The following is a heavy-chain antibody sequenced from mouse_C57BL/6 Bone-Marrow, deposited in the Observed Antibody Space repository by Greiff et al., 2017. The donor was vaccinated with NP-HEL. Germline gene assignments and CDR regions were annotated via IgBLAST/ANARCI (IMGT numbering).Heavy chain of an antibody. D-gene: IGHD2-4*01. CDR2: INPDNGDT. CDR1: GYSFTGYF. V-gene: IGHV1-20*01. CDR3: ARRRVYDYDWYFDY. Sequence: VQLQQSGPELVKPGASVKISCKASGYSFTGYFMNWVMQSHGKSLEWIGRINPDNGDTFYNQKFKGKATLTVDKSSSTAHMELRSLTSEDSAVYYCARRRVYDYDWYFDYWGTGTTVTVSS. J-gene: IGHJ1*03.